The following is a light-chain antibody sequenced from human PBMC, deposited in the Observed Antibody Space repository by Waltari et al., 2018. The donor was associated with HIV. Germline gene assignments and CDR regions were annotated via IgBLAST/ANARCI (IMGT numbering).Light chain of an antibody. J-gene: IGLJ1*01. CDR3: GAWDDSLNGSV. V-gene: IGLV1-44*01. CDR2: SND. CDR1: SSNIGTNS. Sequence: QSVLTQPPSASGTPGQSVTVSCSGSSSNIGTNSVNWYQQFPGMTPKLLIYSNDKRPSGVPDRFSGSKSGTSASLAISGLQSEDEADYYFGAWDDSLNGSVFGTGTKVTVL.